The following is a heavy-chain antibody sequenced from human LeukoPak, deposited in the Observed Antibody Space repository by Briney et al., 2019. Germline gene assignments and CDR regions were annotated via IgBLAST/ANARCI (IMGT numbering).Heavy chain of an antibody. V-gene: IGHV3-33*05. J-gene: IGHJ6*02. CDR1: GFPFSSYG. CDR2: ISYDGTNK. Sequence: GGSLRLSCAASGFPFSSYGMHWVRQAPGKGLEWVTFISYDGTNKYYADSVKGRFTISRDNSKNTLYLQMNSLRGDDTGMYFCAKDSSSSNYYYGLDVWGQGTTVTVSS. CDR3: AKDSSSSNYYYGLDV. D-gene: IGHD6-13*01.